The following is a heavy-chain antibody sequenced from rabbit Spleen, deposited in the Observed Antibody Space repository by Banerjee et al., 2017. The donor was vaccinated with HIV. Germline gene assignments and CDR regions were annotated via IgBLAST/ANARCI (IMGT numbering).Heavy chain of an antibody. V-gene: IGHV1S45*01. D-gene: IGHD1-1*01. CDR3: ARDLVAVIGWNFNL. Sequence: QEQLVESGGGLVRPEGSLKLSCTASGFSFSNKAVMCWVRQAPGKGLKWIACINTWSNRPVYASWAKGRFTMSKTSSTTVTLQMTSLTGADTATYFCARDLVAVIGWNFNLWGPGTLVTVS. CDR2: INTWSNRP. J-gene: IGHJ4*01. CDR1: GFSFSNKAV.